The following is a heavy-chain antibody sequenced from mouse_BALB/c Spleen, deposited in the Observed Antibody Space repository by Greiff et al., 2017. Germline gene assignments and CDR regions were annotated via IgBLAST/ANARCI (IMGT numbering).Heavy chain of an antibody. CDR2: ISYSGST. D-gene: IGHD1-1*01. CDR3: ARGGTVVAPFDY. V-gene: IGHV3-8*02. CDR1: GDSITSGY. J-gene: IGHJ2*01. Sequence: EVKLMESGPSLVKPSQTLSLTCSVTGDSITSGYWNWIRKFPGNKLEYMGYISYSGSTYYNPSLKSRISITRDTSKNQYYLQLNSVTTEDTATYYCARGGTVVAPFDYWGQGTTLTVSS.